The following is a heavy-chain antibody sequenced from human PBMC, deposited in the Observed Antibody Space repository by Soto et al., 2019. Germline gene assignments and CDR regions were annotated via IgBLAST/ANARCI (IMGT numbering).Heavy chain of an antibody. CDR2: INPIVSMS. J-gene: IGHJ4*02. V-gene: IGHV1-69*02. D-gene: IGHD3-10*01. CDR1: GDTFSFYT. Sequence: QVQLVQSGTEVKKPGSSVKVSCKASGDTFSFYTINWVRQAPGLALEWVGRINPIVSMSNYTQKFQGRVSMTADKSTGTAYMKLRSLRSDDTAMYFCAASYGSGYRAFDYWGQGALVIVSS. CDR3: AASYGSGYRAFDY.